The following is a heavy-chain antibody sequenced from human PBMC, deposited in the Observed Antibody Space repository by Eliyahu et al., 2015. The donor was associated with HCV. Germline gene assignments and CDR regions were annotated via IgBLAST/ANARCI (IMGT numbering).Heavy chain of an antibody. CDR3: AREFLGSYAAHYFDY. CDR1: GYTFTGYY. V-gene: IGHV1-2*02. CDR2: INPNTDGT. D-gene: IGHD3-16*01. Sequence: QVLLVQSGAEVKKPGASVKVSCKASGYTFTGYYMHWVRQAPGQRLEWMGWINPNTDGTNYAQKFQGRVTMTGDTSISTAYMELSGLTSDDTALYYCAREFLGSYAAHYFDYWGQGTLVTVSS. J-gene: IGHJ4*02.